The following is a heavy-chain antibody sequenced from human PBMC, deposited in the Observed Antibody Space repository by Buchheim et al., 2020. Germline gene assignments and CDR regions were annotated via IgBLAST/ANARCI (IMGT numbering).Heavy chain of an antibody. CDR3: WGHDSGGYYRQFDY. Sequence: QVQLQQWGAGLLKPSETLSLTCAVYGGSFSGYYWTWIRQPPGKGLEWIGEIHHSGSTDYNPSLKSRVTISIDTSKNQFSLKVTSVTAADTALYYCWGHDSGGYYRQFDYWGQGSL. D-gene: IGHD3-22*01. V-gene: IGHV4-34*02. CDR2: IHHSGST. J-gene: IGHJ4*02. CDR1: GGSFSGYY.